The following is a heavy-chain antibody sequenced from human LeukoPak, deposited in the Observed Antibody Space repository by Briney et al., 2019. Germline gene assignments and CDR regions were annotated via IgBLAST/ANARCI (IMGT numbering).Heavy chain of an antibody. D-gene: IGHD3-3*01. CDR1: GFTFTSSA. J-gene: IGHJ3*02. CDR3: AATAHTYYDFWSGYSNDAFDI. CDR2: IVVGSGNT. Sequence: SVKVSCKASGFTFTSSAVQWVRQARGQRLEWIGWIVVGSGNTNYAQKFQERVTITRDMSTSTAYMELSSLRSEDTAVYYCAATAHTYYDFWSGYSNDAFDIWGQGTMVTVSS. V-gene: IGHV1-58*01.